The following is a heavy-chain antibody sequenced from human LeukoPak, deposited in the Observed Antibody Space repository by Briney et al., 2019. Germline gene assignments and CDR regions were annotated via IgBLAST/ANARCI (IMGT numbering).Heavy chain of an antibody. CDR2: ISSDGSNK. J-gene: IGHJ4*02. Sequence: PGGSLRLSCAASEFTFSNYGMQWVRQAPGKGLEWVALISSDGSNKYYADSVKGRFTISRDNSKNTLYLQMNSLRAEDTAVYYCAGRSYFDYWGQGTLVTVSS. CDR1: EFTFSNYG. CDR3: AGRSYFDY. V-gene: IGHV3-30*03.